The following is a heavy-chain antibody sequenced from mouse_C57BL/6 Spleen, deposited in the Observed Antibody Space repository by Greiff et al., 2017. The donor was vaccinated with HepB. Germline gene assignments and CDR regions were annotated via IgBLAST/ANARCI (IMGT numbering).Heavy chain of an antibody. CDR2: IYPGDGDT. CDR1: GYAFRSSW. V-gene: IGHV1-82*01. Sequence: VQLVESGPELVKPGASVKISCKASGYAFRSSWMNWVKQRPGKGLEWIGRIYPGDGDTNYNGKVKGKATLTADKSSSTAYMQLSSLTSDDSAVYFCARSGTGFDYWGHGATLTVSS. D-gene: IGHD4-1*01. CDR3: ARSGTGFDY. J-gene: IGHJ2*01.